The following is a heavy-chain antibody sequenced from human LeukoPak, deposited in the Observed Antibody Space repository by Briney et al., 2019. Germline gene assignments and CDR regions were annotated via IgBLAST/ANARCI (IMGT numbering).Heavy chain of an antibody. Sequence: SVKVSCKASGGTFSSYAISWVRQAPGQGLEWMGGIIPIFGTANYAQKFQGRVTITTGESTSTAYMELSSLRSEDTAVYYCARDLRSSSYYYDSSGSNKGTYFQHWGQGTLVTVSS. CDR3: ARDLRSSSYYYDSSGSNKGTYFQH. CDR2: IIPIFGTA. V-gene: IGHV1-69*05. CDR1: GGTFSSYA. D-gene: IGHD3-22*01. J-gene: IGHJ1*01.